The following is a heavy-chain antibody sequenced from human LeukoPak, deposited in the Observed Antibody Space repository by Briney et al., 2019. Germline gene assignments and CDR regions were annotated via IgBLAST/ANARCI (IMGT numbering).Heavy chain of an antibody. Sequence: SETLSLTCTVSGGSISSYYWSWIRQPAGKGLEWIGRIYTSGSTNYNPSLKSRVTMSVDTSKNQFSLKLSFVTAADTAVYYCARSAQYGDYQYYYYYYGMDVWGQGTTVTVSS. CDR2: IYTSGST. D-gene: IGHD4-17*01. CDR3: ARSAQYGDYQYYYYYYGMDV. J-gene: IGHJ6*02. CDR1: GGSISSYY. V-gene: IGHV4-4*07.